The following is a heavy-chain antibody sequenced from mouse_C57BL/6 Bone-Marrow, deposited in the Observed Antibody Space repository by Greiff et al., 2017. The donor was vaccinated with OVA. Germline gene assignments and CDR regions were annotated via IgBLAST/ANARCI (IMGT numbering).Heavy chain of an antibody. CDR2: IYPGDGDT. CDR1: GYAFSSSW. D-gene: IGHD1-1*01. V-gene: IGHV1-82*01. J-gene: IGHJ2*01. CDR3: ACLMTTVP. Sequence: VQLQQSGPELVKPGASVKISCKASGYAFSSSWMNWVKQRPGKGLEWIGRIYPGDGDTNYNGKFKGKATLTADKSSSTAYMQLSSLTSEDSAVYYCACLMTTVPWGQGTTLTVSS.